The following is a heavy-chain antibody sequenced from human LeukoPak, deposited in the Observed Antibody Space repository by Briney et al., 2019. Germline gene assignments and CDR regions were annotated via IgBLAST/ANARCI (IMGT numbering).Heavy chain of an antibody. CDR1: GFTFSSYG. CDR3: AKELLWFGELSRRKGWFDP. Sequence: GGSLRLSCAASGFTFSSYGMSWVRQAPGKGLEWVSAISGSGGSTYYADSVKGRFTISRDNSKNTLYLQMNSLRAEDTAVYYCAKELLWFGELSRRKGWFDPWGQGTLVTVSS. D-gene: IGHD3-10*01. J-gene: IGHJ5*02. V-gene: IGHV3-23*01. CDR2: ISGSGGST.